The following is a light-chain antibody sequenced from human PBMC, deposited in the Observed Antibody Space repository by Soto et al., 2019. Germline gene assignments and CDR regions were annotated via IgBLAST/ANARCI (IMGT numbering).Light chain of an antibody. J-gene: IGLJ1*01. Sequence: SYELTQPPSVSVAPGQTASITCGGYNIASKSVHWYQQKPGQAPVLVVYDDRDRPSGIPERFSGFNSGTTATLTISRVEAGDEADYYCQVWDSGSDYVFGSGTK. V-gene: IGLV3-21*02. CDR2: DDR. CDR3: QVWDSGSDYV. CDR1: NIASKS.